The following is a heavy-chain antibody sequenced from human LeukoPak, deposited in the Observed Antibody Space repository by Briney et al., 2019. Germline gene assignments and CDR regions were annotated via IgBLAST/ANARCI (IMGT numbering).Heavy chain of an antibody. CDR3: AGGGYGRY. Sequence: GGSLRLSCAASGFTFSNYWMWWVRHFPGKGREWVASIKQEGSDKHYVDSVTGRFTTSRDNAENSLYLQMNNLKAEDTAVYYCAGGGYGRYWGQGTLVTVSS. D-gene: IGHD5-12*01. J-gene: IGHJ4*02. CDR1: GFTFSNYW. CDR2: IKQEGSDK. V-gene: IGHV3-7*05.